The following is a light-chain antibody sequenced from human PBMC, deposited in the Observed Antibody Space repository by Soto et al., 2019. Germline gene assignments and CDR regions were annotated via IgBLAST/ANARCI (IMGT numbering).Light chain of an antibody. Sequence: DIQMTQSPSTLSASVGDRVTITCRASQSISNWLAWYQQRPGKAPKLLIYDASTLESGVPSRFSGSGSGTEFTLTISSLQPEDSATFYCQQYDNVGMTFGQGTRLEIK. J-gene: IGKJ5*01. CDR2: DAS. CDR1: QSISNW. V-gene: IGKV1-5*01. CDR3: QQYDNVGMT.